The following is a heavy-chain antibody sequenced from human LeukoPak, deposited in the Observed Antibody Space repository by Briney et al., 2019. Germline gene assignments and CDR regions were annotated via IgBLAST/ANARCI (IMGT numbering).Heavy chain of an antibody. V-gene: IGHV3-7*01. D-gene: IGHD3-10*01. CDR1: GFTFSSYW. J-gene: IGHJ4*02. CDR3: ASIVEEFGELLYDY. CDR2: IKQDGSEK. Sequence: GGSLRLSCAVSGFTFSSYWMSWVRQAPGRGLEWVANIKQDGSEKYYVDSVRGRFTISRDNTKNSLYLQMNSLRAEDTAVYYCASIVEEFGELLYDYWGQGTLVTVSS.